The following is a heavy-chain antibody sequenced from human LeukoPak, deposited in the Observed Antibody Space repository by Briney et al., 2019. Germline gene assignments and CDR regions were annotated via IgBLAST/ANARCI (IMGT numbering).Heavy chain of an antibody. V-gene: IGHV1-18*01. D-gene: IGHD3-22*01. Sequence: GASVKVSCKASGYTFTSYGISWVRQAPGQGLEWMGWISAYNGNTNYAQKLQGRVTMTTDTSTSTAYMELRSLRSDDTAVYYCASRSSYYYDSGSFQHWGQGTLVTVSS. CDR2: ISAYNGNT. CDR3: ASRSSYYYDSGSFQH. J-gene: IGHJ1*01. CDR1: GYTFTSYG.